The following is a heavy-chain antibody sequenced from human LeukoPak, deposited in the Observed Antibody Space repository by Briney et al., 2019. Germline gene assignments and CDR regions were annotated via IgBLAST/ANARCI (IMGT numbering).Heavy chain of an antibody. CDR2: ISGSGGST. J-gene: IGHJ4*02. D-gene: IGHD2-15*01. Sequence: GGSLRLSCAASGFTFSSYAMSWVRQAPGKGLEWVSAISGSGGSTYYADSVKGRFTISRDNSKNTLYLQMNSLRAEDTAVYYCAKDGGYSSGGNYFDYWGQGTLVTVSS. CDR3: AKDGGYSSGGNYFDY. CDR1: GFTFSSYA. V-gene: IGHV3-23*01.